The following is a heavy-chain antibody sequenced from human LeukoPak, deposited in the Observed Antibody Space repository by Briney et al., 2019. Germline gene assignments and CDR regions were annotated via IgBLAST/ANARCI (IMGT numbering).Heavy chain of an antibody. CDR1: GYTLTELS. CDR3: ATPYYYDSSGYYYAYFQH. Sequence: ASVKVSCEVSGYTLTELSMHWVRQAPGKGLEWMGGFDPEDGETIYAQKFQGRVTMTEDTSTDTAYMELSSLRSEDTAVYYCATPYYYDSSGYYYAYFQHWGQGTLVTVSS. D-gene: IGHD3-22*01. CDR2: FDPEDGET. V-gene: IGHV1-24*01. J-gene: IGHJ1*01.